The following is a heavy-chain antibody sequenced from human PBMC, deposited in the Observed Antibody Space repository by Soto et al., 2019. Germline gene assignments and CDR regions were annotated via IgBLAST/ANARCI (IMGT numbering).Heavy chain of an antibody. CDR1: GGSISSSSYY. CDR2: IYYSGST. D-gene: IGHD5-18*01. V-gene: IGHV4-39*01. J-gene: IGHJ4*02. Sequence: SETLSLTCTVSGGSISSSSYYWGWIRQPPGKGLEWIGSIYYSGSTYYNPSLKSRVTISVDTSKNQFSLKLSSVTAADTAVYYCARRGYSYGYLDYWGQGTLVTVSS. CDR3: ARRGYSYGYLDY.